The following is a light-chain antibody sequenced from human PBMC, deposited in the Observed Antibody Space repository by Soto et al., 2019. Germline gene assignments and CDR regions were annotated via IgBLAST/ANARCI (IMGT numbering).Light chain of an antibody. V-gene: IGLV2-14*01. CDR3: SSYTSSSTPKV. Sequence: QSALTQPRSVSGSPGQSITISCTGTSSDVGGYNYVSWYQQHPGKAPKLMIYEVSNRPSGVSNRFSGSKSGNTASLTISGLQAEDEADYYCSSYTSSSTPKVFGGGTKLTVL. J-gene: IGLJ2*01. CDR1: SSDVGGYNY. CDR2: EVS.